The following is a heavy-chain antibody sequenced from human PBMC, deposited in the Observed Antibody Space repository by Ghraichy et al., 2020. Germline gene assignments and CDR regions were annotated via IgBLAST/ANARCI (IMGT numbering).Heavy chain of an antibody. CDR2: INHSGST. CDR3: ARLIPRGIAVAAVASDY. V-gene: IGHV4-34*01. CDR1: GGSFSGYY. Sequence: SETLSLTCAVYGGSFSGYYWSWIRQPPGKGLEWIGEINHSGSTNYNPSLKSRVTISVDTSKNQFSLKLSSVTAADTAVYYCARLIPRGIAVAAVASDYWGQGTLVTVSS. J-gene: IGHJ4*02. D-gene: IGHD6-19*01.